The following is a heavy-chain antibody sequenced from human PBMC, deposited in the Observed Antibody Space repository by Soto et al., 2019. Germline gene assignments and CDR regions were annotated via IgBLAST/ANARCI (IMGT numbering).Heavy chain of an antibody. Sequence: PSETLFLTCTVSGGSISSSSYYWGWIRQPPGKGLEWIGSIYYSGSTYYNPSLKSRVTISVDTSKNQFSLKLSSVTAADTAVYYCATAMWYYDILTGYSGYNWFDPWGQGTLVTV. CDR3: ATAMWYYDILTGYSGYNWFDP. CDR1: GGSISSSSYY. J-gene: IGHJ5*02. D-gene: IGHD3-9*01. CDR2: IYYSGST. V-gene: IGHV4-39*01.